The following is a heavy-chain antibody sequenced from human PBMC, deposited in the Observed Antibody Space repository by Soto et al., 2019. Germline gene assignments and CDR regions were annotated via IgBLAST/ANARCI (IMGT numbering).Heavy chain of an antibody. CDR3: ASSDCSGGNCYLYDFDY. CDR1: GYTFTSYD. D-gene: IGHD2-15*01. V-gene: IGHV1-8*01. CDR2: MNPDSGDR. Sequence: GASVKVSCKASGYTFTSYDINWVRQATGQGLEWMGWMNPDSGDRGYAQKFQGRVTMTRNTSISTAYMELSSLRSEDTAVYYCASSDCSGGNCYLYDFDYWGQGALVTVSS. J-gene: IGHJ4*02.